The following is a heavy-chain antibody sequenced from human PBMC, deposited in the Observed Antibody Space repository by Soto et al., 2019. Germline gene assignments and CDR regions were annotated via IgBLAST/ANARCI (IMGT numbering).Heavy chain of an antibody. CDR3: ARQLVVVPGLVPMAVFDPTRPYDP. CDR1: GYTFTSYD. D-gene: IGHD2-2*01. V-gene: IGHV1-8*01. Sequence: ASVKVSCKASGYTFTSYDINWVRQATGQGLEWMGWMNPNSGNTGYAQKFQGRVTMTRNTSISTAYMELSSLRSEDTAVYYCARQLVVVPGLVPMAVFDPTRPYDPWGQGTLVTVSS. J-gene: IGHJ5*02. CDR2: MNPNSGNT.